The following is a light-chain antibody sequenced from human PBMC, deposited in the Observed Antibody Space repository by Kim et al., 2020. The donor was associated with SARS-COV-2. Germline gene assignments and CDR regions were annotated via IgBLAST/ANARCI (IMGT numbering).Light chain of an antibody. J-gene: IGLJ2*01. Sequence: ANRYQQKPGQAPIVVIYGKNNRPSGIPDRFSGSSSGNTASLTITGTQAGYEADYYCNSTDSNDNCVFGG. V-gene: IGLV3-19*01. CDR2: GKN. CDR3: NSTDSNDNCV.